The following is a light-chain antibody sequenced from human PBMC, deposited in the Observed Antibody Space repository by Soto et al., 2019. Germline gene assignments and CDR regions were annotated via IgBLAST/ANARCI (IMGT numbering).Light chain of an antibody. Sequence: EVVLTQSPATLSLAPGERATLSCRASLFLSSTLAWYQQKPGQPPRLLIYDTSNRATGIPARFSGSRSGTDFTLTISSLEPEDFGVYFCHQRNKFGQGTRLEI. CDR1: LFLSST. CDR3: HQRNK. V-gene: IGKV3-11*01. CDR2: DTS. J-gene: IGKJ5*01.